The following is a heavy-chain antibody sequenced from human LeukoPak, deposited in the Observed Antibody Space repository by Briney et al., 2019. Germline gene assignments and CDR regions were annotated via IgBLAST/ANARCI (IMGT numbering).Heavy chain of an antibody. CDR3: AKGSEWELPGGDAFDI. CDR1: GFTFSSYA. V-gene: IGHV3-23*01. D-gene: IGHD1-26*01. Sequence: PGGSLRLSCAASGFTFSSYATSWVRQAPGKGLEWVSAISGSGGSTYYADSVKGRFTISRDNSKNTLYLQMNSLRAEDTAVYYCAKGSEWELPGGDAFDIWGQGTMVTVSS. CDR2: ISGSGGST. J-gene: IGHJ3*02.